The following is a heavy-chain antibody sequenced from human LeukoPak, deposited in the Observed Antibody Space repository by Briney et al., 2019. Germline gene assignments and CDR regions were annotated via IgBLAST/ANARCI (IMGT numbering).Heavy chain of an antibody. J-gene: IGHJ6*03. CDR3: AKDRLTSVVVTAKSYYMDV. D-gene: IGHD2-21*02. CDR2: IRYDGSNK. CDR1: GFTFSSYG. V-gene: IGHV3-30*02. Sequence: PGGSLRLSCAASGFTFSSYGMHWVRQAPGKGLEWVAFIRYDGSNKYYADSVKGRFTISRDNSKNTLYLQMNSLRAEDTAVYYCAKDRLTSVVVTAKSYYMDVWGKGTTVTISS.